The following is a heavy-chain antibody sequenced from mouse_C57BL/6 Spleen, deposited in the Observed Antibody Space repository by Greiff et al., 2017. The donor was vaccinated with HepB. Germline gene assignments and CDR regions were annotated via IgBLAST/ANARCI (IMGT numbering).Heavy chain of an antibody. CDR2: ISGGGGNT. CDR3: ARDSSGYVGVYYAMDY. V-gene: IGHV5-9*01. CDR1: GFTFSSYT. Sequence: EVQLVESGGGLVKPGGSLKLSCAASGFTFSSYTMSWVRQTPEKRLEWVATISGGGGNTYYPDSVKGRFTISRDNAKNTLYLQMSSLRSEDTALYYCARDSSGYVGVYYAMDYWGQGTSVTVSS. J-gene: IGHJ4*01. D-gene: IGHD3-2*02.